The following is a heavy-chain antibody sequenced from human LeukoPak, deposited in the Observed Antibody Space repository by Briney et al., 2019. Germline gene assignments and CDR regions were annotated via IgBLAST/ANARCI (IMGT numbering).Heavy chain of an antibody. Sequence: PSETLSLTCTVSGGSISSSSYYWGWIREPPGKGLEWIGSIYYSGSTYYNPSLKSRVTISVDTSKNQFSLKLSSVTAADTAVYYCARLLLWYSSSYYFDYWGQGTLVTVSS. D-gene: IGHD6-13*01. V-gene: IGHV4-39*01. CDR3: ARLLLWYSSSYYFDY. CDR2: IYYSGST. J-gene: IGHJ4*02. CDR1: GGSISSSSYY.